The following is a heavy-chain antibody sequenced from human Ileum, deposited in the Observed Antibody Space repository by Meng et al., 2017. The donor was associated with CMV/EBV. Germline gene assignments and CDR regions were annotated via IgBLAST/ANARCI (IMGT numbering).Heavy chain of an antibody. Sequence: FGVYITSSPYYWGWIRQGPGKGLEYIGTIYFSGNTYYNPSLKSRVTISVDTSKNQFSLTLSSVTAADTAVYYCVRRVVVMGGPFDSWGQGTLVTVSS. D-gene: IGHD2-15*01. J-gene: IGHJ4*02. CDR3: VRRVVVMGGPFDS. CDR2: IYFSGNT. V-gene: IGHV4-39*01. CDR1: GVYITSSPYY.